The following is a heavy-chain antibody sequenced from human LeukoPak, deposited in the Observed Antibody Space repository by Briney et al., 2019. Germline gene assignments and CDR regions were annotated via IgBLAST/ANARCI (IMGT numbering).Heavy chain of an antibody. CDR1: GFTFSSYG. D-gene: IGHD3-22*01. Sequence: GGSLRLSCAASGFTFSSYGMHWVRQAPAKGLEWVAFIRYDGSNKYYADSVKGRFTISRDNSKNTLYVQMNSLRAEDTAVYYCAKGHLSSSDYYDSSGLRYWGQGTLVTVSS. CDR2: IRYDGSNK. V-gene: IGHV3-30*02. J-gene: IGHJ4*02. CDR3: AKGHLSSSDYYDSSGLRY.